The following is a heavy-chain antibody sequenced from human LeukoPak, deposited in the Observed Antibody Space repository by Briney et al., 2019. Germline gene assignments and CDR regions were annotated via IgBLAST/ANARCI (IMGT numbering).Heavy chain of an antibody. Sequence: PSETLSLTCTLSGGSISGYYWSWIRQPPGKGLEWIGYIYYSGSTKYNPSLKSRVTISVDTSKNQFSLKLSSVTAADTAVYYCARDVDWFDPWGQGTLVTVSS. CDR3: ARDVDWFDP. CDR2: IYYSGST. CDR1: GGSISGYY. J-gene: IGHJ5*02. V-gene: IGHV4-59*01.